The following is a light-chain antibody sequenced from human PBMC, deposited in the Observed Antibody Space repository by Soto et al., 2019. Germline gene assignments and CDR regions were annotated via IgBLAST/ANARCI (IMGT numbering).Light chain of an antibody. CDR1: QTVSSN. Sequence: EVVMTQSPATLSVSPGESATLSCRASQTVSSNLAWYQHKPGQAPRLLIYGASTRATGNPARFSGSGSGTDFTLTINNLQSEDSAVYFCQQYNNWPPFTSGPGTKVDIK. CDR3: QQYNNWPPFT. J-gene: IGKJ3*01. CDR2: GAS. V-gene: IGKV3-15*01.